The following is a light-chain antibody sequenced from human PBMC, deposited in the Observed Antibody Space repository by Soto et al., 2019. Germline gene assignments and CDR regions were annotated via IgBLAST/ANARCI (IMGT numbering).Light chain of an antibody. Sequence: QLVLTQPPSVSGAPGQRVTISCTGSGSTFGAGYDVHWYQQLPGSAPKLLISDNTNRPSGVPDRFSGSKSGTSASLAISGLQAEDEADYYCQSYDSSLSVIFGGGTKLTVL. V-gene: IGLV1-40*01. J-gene: IGLJ2*01. CDR3: QSYDSSLSVI. CDR2: DNT. CDR1: GSTFGAGYD.